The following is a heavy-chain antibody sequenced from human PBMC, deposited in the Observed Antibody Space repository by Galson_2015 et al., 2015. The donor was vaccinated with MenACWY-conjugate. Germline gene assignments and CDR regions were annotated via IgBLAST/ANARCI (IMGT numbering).Heavy chain of an antibody. V-gene: IGHV3-23*01. CDR3: AKDPIRSYFLPGRSFDP. CDR2: ISGSGGST. J-gene: IGHJ5*02. D-gene: IGHD3-10*01. CDR1: GFTFSSYA. Sequence: SLRLSCAASGFTFSSYAMSWVRQAPGKGLEWVSAISGSGGSTYYADSVKGRFTISRDNSRNTLYLQMNSLRAEDTAVYYCAKDPIRSYFLPGRSFDPWGQGTLVTVSS.